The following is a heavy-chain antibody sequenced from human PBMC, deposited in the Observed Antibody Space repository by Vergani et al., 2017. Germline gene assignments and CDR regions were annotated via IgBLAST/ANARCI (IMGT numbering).Heavy chain of an antibody. Sequence: QVQLVQSGAEVKKPGSSVKVSCKASGGTFSSYAISWVRQAPGQGLEWMGGIIPIFGTANYAQKFQGRVTITADESTSTAYMELSSLRSEDTAVYYCASGLGYSYGYRNYYYYGMDVWGQGTTVTVSS. CDR3: ASGLGYSYGYRNYYYYGMDV. J-gene: IGHJ6*02. V-gene: IGHV1-69*12. D-gene: IGHD5-18*01. CDR2: IIPIFGTA. CDR1: GGTFSSYA.